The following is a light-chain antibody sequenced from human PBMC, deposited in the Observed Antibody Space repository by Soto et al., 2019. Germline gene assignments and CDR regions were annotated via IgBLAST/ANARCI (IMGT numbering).Light chain of an antibody. Sequence: QSVLTQPPSASGTPGQRVTISCSGSYSNIGTNTVNWYQQLPGAAPKLLIYNENQRPSGVPDRFSGSKSGTSASLAIGGLQSEDEAEYYCAAWDGSLNVVLFGVGTKVTVL. CDR2: NEN. CDR3: AAWDGSLNVVL. V-gene: IGLV1-44*01. J-gene: IGLJ3*02. CDR1: YSNIGTNT.